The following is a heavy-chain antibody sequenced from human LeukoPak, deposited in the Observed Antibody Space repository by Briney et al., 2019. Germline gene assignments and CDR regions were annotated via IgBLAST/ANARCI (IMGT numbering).Heavy chain of an antibody. V-gene: IGHV1-69*13. D-gene: IGHD2-2*02. CDR1: GGTFSSYA. CDR3: ARAVEGYCSSTSCYKGGYYFDY. J-gene: IGHJ4*02. CDR2: IIPIFGTA. Sequence: SVKVSCKASGGTFSSYAISWVRQAPGQGLEWMGGIIPIFGTANYAQKFQGRVTITADESTSTAYMELSSLRSEDTAVYYCARAVEGYCSSTSCYKGGYYFDYWGQGTLVTVSS.